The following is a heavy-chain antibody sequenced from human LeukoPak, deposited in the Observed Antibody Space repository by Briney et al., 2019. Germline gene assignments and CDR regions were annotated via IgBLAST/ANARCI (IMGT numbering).Heavy chain of an antibody. CDR2: IRYDGSNK. V-gene: IGHV3-30*02. CDR1: GFTFSSYG. CDR3: AKLRTPQYDSSGFDY. D-gene: IGHD3-22*01. J-gene: IGHJ4*02. Sequence: GGSLRLSCAASGFTFSSYGMHWVRQAPGKGLEWVAFIRYDGSNKYYADSVKGRFTISRDNSKNTLYLQMNSLRAEDTAVYYCAKLRTPQYDSSGFDYWGQGTLVTVSS.